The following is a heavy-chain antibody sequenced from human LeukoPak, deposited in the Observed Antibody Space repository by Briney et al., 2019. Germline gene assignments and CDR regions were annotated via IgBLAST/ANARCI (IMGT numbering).Heavy chain of an antibody. CDR1: GFTFSSYG. CDR3: ARDLGYFDY. Sequence: GRSLRLSCAASGFTFSSYGMHWVRQAPGKGLEWVAVIWYDGSNKYYADSVKGRLTISRDNSKSTQYLQMNSLRAEDTAVYYCARDLGYFDYWGQGTLVTVSS. CDR2: IWYDGSNK. D-gene: IGHD2-2*03. J-gene: IGHJ4*02. V-gene: IGHV3-33*01.